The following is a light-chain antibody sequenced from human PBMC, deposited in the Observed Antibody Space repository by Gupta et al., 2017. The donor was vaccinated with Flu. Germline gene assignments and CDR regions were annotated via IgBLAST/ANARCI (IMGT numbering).Light chain of an antibody. CDR1: QTVYTSN. J-gene: IGKJ2*01. CDR2: GAS. V-gene: IGKV3-20*01. CDR3: QQYGSTPYT. Sequence: DIVLTQSPGTLSLSPGERAILSCRASQTVYTSNLAWYQQKPGQAPRLLIYGASSKATGIPDRFSGSGSGTDFTFTITRLEPEDFAVYYCQQYGSTPYTFGQGTKLEIK.